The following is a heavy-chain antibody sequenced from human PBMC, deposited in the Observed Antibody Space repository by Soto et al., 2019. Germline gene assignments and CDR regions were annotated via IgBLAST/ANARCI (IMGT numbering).Heavy chain of an antibody. CDR1: GYSFTSYW. V-gene: IGHV5-51*01. CDR2: IYPGDSDT. CDR3: ARSRPSVAGHYYYGMDV. D-gene: IGHD6-19*01. Sequence: GESLKISCKGSGYSFTSYWIGWVRQMPGKGLEWMGIIYPGDSDTRYSPSFQGQVTISADKSISTAYLQWSSLKASDTAMYYCARSRPSVAGHYYYGMDVWGQGTTVTVSS. J-gene: IGHJ6*02.